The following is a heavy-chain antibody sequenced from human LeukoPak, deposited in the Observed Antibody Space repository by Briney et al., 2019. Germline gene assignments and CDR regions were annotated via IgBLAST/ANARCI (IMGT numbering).Heavy chain of an antibody. CDR1: GFTFSDYY. CDR3: ARVEDYYGSSGYLDY. J-gene: IGHJ4*02. CDR2: ISSSGSTI. V-gene: IGHV3-11*01. D-gene: IGHD3-22*01. Sequence: GGSLRLSCAASGFTFSDYYMSWIRQAPGKGLEWVSYISSSGSTIYYADSVKGPFTISRDNAKNSLYLQMNSLRAEDTAVYYCARVEDYYGSSGYLDYWGQGTLVTVSS.